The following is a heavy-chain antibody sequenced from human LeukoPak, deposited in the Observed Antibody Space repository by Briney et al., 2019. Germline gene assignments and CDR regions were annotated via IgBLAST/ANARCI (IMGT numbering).Heavy chain of an antibody. Sequence: ASVKVSSTVSGHTLTELSMHWVRQAPGKGLEWMGGFDPEDGETIYAQKFQGRVTMTEDTSTDTAYMELSSLRSEDTAVYYCATDEGGSYLLWGQGTLVTVSS. J-gene: IGHJ4*02. D-gene: IGHD1-26*01. V-gene: IGHV1-24*01. CDR2: FDPEDGET. CDR3: ATDEGGSYLL. CDR1: GHTLTELS.